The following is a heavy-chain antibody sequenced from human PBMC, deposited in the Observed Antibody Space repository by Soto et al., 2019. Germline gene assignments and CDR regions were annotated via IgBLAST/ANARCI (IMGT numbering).Heavy chain of an antibody. J-gene: IGHJ5*01. CDR2: IYGSGNT. CDR1: GVSVSSGSNY. V-gene: IGHV4-61*01. CDR3: LGHRGHYWSEP. Sequence: SETLSLTCTVSGVSVSSGSNYWNWFRQPPGKALEWIGYIYGSGNTKYNPSLKSRVTISQDTSKNQVSLKMNSVTATDTAMYYCLGHRGHYWSEPWGQG. D-gene: IGHD3-10*01.